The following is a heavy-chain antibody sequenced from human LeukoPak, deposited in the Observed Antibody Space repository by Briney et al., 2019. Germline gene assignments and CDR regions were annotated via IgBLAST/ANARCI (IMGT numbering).Heavy chain of an antibody. D-gene: IGHD2-2*01. Sequence: PSETLSLTCAVYGGSFSGYYWNWIRQPPGKGLEWIGEINHSGSTNYNPSLKSRVTISVDTSKNQFSLKLSSVTAADTAVYYCARGIVVLPGYYFDYWGQGTLVTVSS. CDR2: INHSGST. CDR1: GGSFSGYY. J-gene: IGHJ4*02. CDR3: ARGIVVLPGYYFDY. V-gene: IGHV4-34*01.